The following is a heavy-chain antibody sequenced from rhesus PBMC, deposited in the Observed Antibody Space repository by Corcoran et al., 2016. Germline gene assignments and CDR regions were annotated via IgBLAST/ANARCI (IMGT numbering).Heavy chain of an antibody. V-gene: IGHV4-65*01. J-gene: IGHJ1*01. CDR1: GGSVSSSNW. D-gene: IGHD3-28*01. CDR2: ISGSSSTT. Sequence: QVQLQESGPGLVKPSETLSLTCAVSGGSVSSSNWWSWIRQPPGKGLEWIGYISGSSSTTYDNPSLKSRVTISTDTSKNQFSLNLSSVTAADTAVYYCARGGYQYFEFWGQGALVTVSS. CDR3: ARGGYQYFEF.